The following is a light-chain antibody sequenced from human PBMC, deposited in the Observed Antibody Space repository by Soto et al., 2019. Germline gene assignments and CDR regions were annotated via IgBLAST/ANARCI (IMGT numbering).Light chain of an antibody. V-gene: IGKV3-20*01. J-gene: IGKJ1*01. CDR2: GAS. Sequence: EIVLTQSPGTPSLSPGERATLSCRASQSVSSSYLAWYQQKPGQAPRLLIYGASSRATGIPDRFSGSGSGTDFTLTISSLEPEDFAVYYCQTYGSSPRAFGQGTRVDIK. CDR3: QTYGSSPRA. CDR1: QSVSSSY.